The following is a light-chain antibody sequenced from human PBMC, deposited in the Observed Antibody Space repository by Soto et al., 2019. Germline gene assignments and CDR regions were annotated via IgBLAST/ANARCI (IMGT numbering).Light chain of an antibody. Sequence: LAKTPGTLSLSPGERATLSCRASQTVSSNYLAWCQQRPGQAPRLLIYGASTRATGVPARFSGSGSGTEFTLTISSLQSEDFAVYYCQQYDNWPPIPFGQGTRLEIK. J-gene: IGKJ5*01. V-gene: IGKV3-15*01. CDR1: QTVSSN. CDR2: GAS. CDR3: QQYDNWPPIP.